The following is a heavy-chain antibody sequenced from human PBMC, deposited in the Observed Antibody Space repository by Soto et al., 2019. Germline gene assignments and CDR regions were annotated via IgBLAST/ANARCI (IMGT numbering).Heavy chain of an antibody. CDR2: ISGSGGST. V-gene: IGHV3-23*01. Sequence: EVQLLESGGGLVQPGGSLRLSCAASGFTFSSYAMSWVRQAPGKGLEWVSAISGSGGSTYYADSVKGRFTISRDNSKNTLYLQMNSLRAEDKAVYYCATMVTANEYYFAYWGQGTLVTVSS. CDR1: GFTFSSYA. D-gene: IGHD5-18*01. CDR3: ATMVTANEYYFAY. J-gene: IGHJ4*02.